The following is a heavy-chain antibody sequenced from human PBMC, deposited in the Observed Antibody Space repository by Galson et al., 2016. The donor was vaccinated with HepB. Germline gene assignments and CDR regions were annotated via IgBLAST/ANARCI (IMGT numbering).Heavy chain of an antibody. V-gene: IGHV3-48*02. CDR3: ARDDYFRLGY. Sequence: LRLSCAASGFLFSVYNMNWARQAPGKGLEWIAWITSSSDTMYYADSVKGRFTISRDNAKNSLYLEMNSLRDEDTAVYYCARDDYFRLGYWGQGTLVTVSS. J-gene: IGHJ4*02. CDR2: ITSSSDTM. CDR1: GFLFSVYN. D-gene: IGHD3-16*01.